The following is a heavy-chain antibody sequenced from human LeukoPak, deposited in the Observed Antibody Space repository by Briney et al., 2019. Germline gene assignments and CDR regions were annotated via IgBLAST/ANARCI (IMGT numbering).Heavy chain of an antibody. CDR1: KFTFSTYA. V-gene: IGHV3-23*01. CDR3: AQSHRRTYVDWFDP. J-gene: IGHJ5*02. Sequence: PGGSLRLSCVASKFTFSTYAMSWVRQAPGKGLEWVSSISDYGGSTYYADSVKGRFTISRDNPRTTVYLQMNSLRVEDTAVYYCAQSHRRTYVDWFDPWGQGTLVTVSS. D-gene: IGHD1-1*01. CDR2: ISDYGGST.